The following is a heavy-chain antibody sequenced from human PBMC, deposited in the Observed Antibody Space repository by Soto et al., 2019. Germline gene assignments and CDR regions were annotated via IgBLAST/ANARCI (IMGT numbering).Heavy chain of an antibody. CDR2: IYYSGST. CDR3: ARHLFSSGITIFGVPDDAFDI. Sequence: QLQLQESGPGLVKPSETLSLTCTVSGGSISSSSYYWGWIRQPPGKGLEWIGSIYYSGSTYYNPSLKSRVTISVDKSKNQFSLKLSSVTAADTAVYYCARHLFSSGITIFGVPDDAFDIWGQGTMVTVSS. D-gene: IGHD3-3*01. J-gene: IGHJ3*02. CDR1: GGSISSSSYY. V-gene: IGHV4-39*01.